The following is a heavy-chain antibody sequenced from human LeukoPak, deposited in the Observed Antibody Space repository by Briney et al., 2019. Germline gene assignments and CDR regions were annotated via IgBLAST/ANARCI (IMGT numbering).Heavy chain of an antibody. CDR1: GFTFDDYA. D-gene: IGHD3-10*01. V-gene: IGHV3-9*01. CDR3: AKDYYGSGGYYYDFFDY. CDR2: ISWNSGSI. Sequence: GGSLRLSCAASGFTFDDYAMHWVRQAPGKGLEGVSGISWNSGSIGYADSVKGRFTISRDNAKNSLYLQMNSLRAEDTALYYCAKDYYGSGGYYYDFFDYWGQGTLATVSS. J-gene: IGHJ4*02.